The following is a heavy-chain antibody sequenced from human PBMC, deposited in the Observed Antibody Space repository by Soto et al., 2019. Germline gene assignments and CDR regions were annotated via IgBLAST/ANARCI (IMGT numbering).Heavy chain of an antibody. D-gene: IGHD5-18*01. Sequence: SVKVSCKASGGTFSSYAISWVRQALGQGLEWMGGIIPIFGTANYAQKFQGRVTITADESTSTAYMELSSLRSEDTAVYYCARDGRYSYGFYYYYYGMDVWGQGTTVTVSS. CDR3: ARDGRYSYGFYYYYYGMDV. CDR1: GGTFSSYA. J-gene: IGHJ6*02. CDR2: IIPIFGTA. V-gene: IGHV1-69*13.